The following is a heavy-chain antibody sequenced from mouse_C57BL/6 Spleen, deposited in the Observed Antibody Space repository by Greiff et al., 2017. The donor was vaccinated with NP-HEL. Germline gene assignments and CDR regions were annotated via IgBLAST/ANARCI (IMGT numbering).Heavy chain of an antibody. Sequence: QVQLKQSGAELVRPGASVTLSCKASGYTFTDYEMHWVKQTPVHGLEWIGAIDPETGGPAYNQKFKGKAILTADKSSSTAYMELRSLTSEDSAVYYCTRRLITAVGAPFSYGGQGTTRTVSS. CDR3: TRRLITAVGAPFSY. J-gene: IGHJ2*01. V-gene: IGHV1-15*01. CDR1: GYTFTDYE. D-gene: IGHD1-1*01. CDR2: IDPETGGP.